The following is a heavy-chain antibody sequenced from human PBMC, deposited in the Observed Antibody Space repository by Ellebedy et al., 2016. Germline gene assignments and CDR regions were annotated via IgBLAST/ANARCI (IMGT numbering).Heavy chain of an antibody. CDR1: GFTFNDYG. D-gene: IGHD5-18*01. CDR3: VRDSPGYSYGFSRDGMDV. CDR2: ISWNSNSE. Sequence: SLKISCVASGFTFNDYGMHWVRQAPGKGLEWVAGISWNSNSEGYAASVKGRFTISRDNAKHSLDLQMNSLRDEDTALYYCVRDSPGYSYGFSRDGMDVWGQGTTVTVSS. J-gene: IGHJ6*02. V-gene: IGHV3-9*01.